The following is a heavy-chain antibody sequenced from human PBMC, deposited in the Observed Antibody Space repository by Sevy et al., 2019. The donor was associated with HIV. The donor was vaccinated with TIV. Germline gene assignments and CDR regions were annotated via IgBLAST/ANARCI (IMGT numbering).Heavy chain of an antibody. CDR3: ARGNNWNDGHFDY. J-gene: IGHJ4*02. V-gene: IGHV1-69*06. CDR2: IIPIFGTA. CDR1: GGTFSSYA. Sequence: ASVKVSCKASGGTFSSYAISWVRQAPGQGLEWMGGIIPIFGTANYAQKFQGRVTITADKSTSTAYMELSSLRSEDTAVYYCARGNNWNDGHFDYWGQGTLVTVSS. D-gene: IGHD1-1*01.